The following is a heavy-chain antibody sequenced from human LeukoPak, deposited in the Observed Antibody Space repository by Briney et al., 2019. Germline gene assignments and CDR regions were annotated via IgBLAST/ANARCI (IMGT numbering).Heavy chain of an antibody. CDR1: GVSISSVTYY. J-gene: IGHJ3*02. D-gene: IGHD3-10*01. CDR3: ARTLSSKGPRDAFDI. V-gene: IGHV4-39*01. CDR2: IYNNGGT. Sequence: SETLSLTCSVSGVSISSVTYYWGWLRQPPGKALEWIGIIYNNGGTYYSPSLKSRLTISVDTSKNQFSLKLSSVTAADTAVYYCARTLSSKGPRDAFDIWGQGTMVTVSS.